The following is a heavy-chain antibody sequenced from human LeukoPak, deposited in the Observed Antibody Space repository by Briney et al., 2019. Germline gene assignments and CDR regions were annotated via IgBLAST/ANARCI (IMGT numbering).Heavy chain of an antibody. D-gene: IGHD3-22*01. Sequence: GSLRLSCVASGFIVSNNYLNWVRQAPGKGLEWVSAFSGSGGSTFYADSVKGRFTISRDNPRNTLYLQMSSLRVEDTAVYYCAKGNDSSAYASIDYWGQGTLVTVSS. CDR1: GFIVSNNY. J-gene: IGHJ4*02. CDR3: AKGNDSSAYASIDY. CDR2: FSGSGGST. V-gene: IGHV3-23*01.